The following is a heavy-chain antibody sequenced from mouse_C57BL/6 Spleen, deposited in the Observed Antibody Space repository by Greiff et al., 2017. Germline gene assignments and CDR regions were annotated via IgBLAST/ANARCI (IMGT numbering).Heavy chain of an antibody. CDR2: IHPNSGST. V-gene: IGHV1-64*01. CDR3: ARITSYWYFDV. CDR1: GYTFTSYW. D-gene: IGHD1-1*01. Sequence: QVQLQQPGAELVKPGASVKLSCKASGYTFTSYWMHWVKQRPGQGLEWIGMIHPNSGSTNYNEKFKSKATLTVDKSSSTAYMQLSSLTSEDSAVYYCARITSYWYFDVWGTGTTVTVSS. J-gene: IGHJ1*03.